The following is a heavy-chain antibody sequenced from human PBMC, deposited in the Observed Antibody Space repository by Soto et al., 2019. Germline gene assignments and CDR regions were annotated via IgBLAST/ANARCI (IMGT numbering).Heavy chain of an antibody. D-gene: IGHD6-19*01. Sequence: LRLSCAASGFTFSNYGMHWVRQAPGKGLERVAVIWYDGRNKYYADSVKGRFTISRDNSKNTLYLQMNDLRAEDTAMYHCASGPVVRSRRGGSHHPAWRVFDIWVRGTMVTASS. V-gene: IGHV3-33*01. J-gene: IGHJ3*02. CDR2: IWYDGRNK. CDR3: ASGPVVRSRRGGSHHPAWRVFDI. CDR1: GFTFSNYG.